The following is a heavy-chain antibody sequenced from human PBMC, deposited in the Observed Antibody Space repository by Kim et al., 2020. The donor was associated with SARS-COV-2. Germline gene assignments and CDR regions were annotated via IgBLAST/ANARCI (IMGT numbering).Heavy chain of an antibody. CDR1: GFTFSSYG. D-gene: IGHD3-16*01. CDR2: ISYDGSNK. J-gene: IGHJ4*02. Sequence: GGSLRLSCAASGFTFSSYGMHWVRQAPGKGLEWVAVISYDGSNKYYADSVKGRFTISRDNSKNTLYLQMNSLRAEDTAVYYCALKRPVGGLGVFDYWGQGTLVTVSS. CDR3: ALKRPVGGLGVFDY. V-gene: IGHV3-30*03.